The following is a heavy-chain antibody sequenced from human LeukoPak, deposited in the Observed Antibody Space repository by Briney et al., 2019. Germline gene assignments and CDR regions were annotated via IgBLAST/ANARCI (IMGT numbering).Heavy chain of an antibody. V-gene: IGHV4-31*03. CDR1: GGSISSGGYY. D-gene: IGHD2-2*01. CDR2: IYYNGST. J-gene: IGHJ5*02. CDR3: ARGDIVVVPARPPNWFDP. Sequence: SETLSLTCTVSGGSISSGGYYWSWIRQHPGKGLEWIGYIYYNGSTYYNPSLKSRVTISVDTSKNQFSLKLSSVTAADTAVYYCARGDIVVVPARPPNWFDPWGQGTLVTVSS.